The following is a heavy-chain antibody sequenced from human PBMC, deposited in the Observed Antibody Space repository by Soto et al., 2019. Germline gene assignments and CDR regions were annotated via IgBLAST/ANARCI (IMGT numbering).Heavy chain of an antibody. CDR1: AYTFTGYF. Sequence: QVQLVQSGAEVKKPGASVKVSCKASAYTFTGYFVQWVRQAPGQGLEWMGWINPKSGGTNYAQKFQGWVSMTSDTSISTVYMEMNRLRSDDTAVYYCARGSHGDYVGAALGYWGHGTLVTVSS. J-gene: IGHJ4*01. CDR3: ARGSHGDYVGAALGY. V-gene: IGHV1-2*04. CDR2: INPKSGGT. D-gene: IGHD4-17*01.